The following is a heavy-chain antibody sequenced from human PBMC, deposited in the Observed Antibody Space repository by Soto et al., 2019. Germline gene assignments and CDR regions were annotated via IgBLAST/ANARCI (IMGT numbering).Heavy chain of an antibody. V-gene: IGHV5-51*01. Sequence: GESLKISCKGSGYSFTSYWIGWVRQMPGKGLEWMGIIYPGDSDTRYSPSFQGQVTISADKSISTAYLQWSSLKASDTAMYYCARLGGYSYGSIYYYYYGMDVWGQGTTVTVSS. CDR3: ARLGGYSYGSIYYYYYGMDV. D-gene: IGHD5-18*01. J-gene: IGHJ6*02. CDR2: IYPGDSDT. CDR1: GYSFTSYW.